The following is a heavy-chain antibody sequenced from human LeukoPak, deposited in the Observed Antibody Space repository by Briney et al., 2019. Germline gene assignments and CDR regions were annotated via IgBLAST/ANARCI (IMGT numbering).Heavy chain of an antibody. V-gene: IGHV3-20*04. D-gene: IGHD1-1*01. CDR1: GFTFDDYG. Sequence: GGSLRLSCAASGFTFDDYGMSWVRQAPGKGLEWVSGINWSGVNTGYADSVKGRFTISRDNAKSSLYLQMNNLRVEDTALYYCARPRPHDYYFDLRGQGTLVTVSS. CDR3: ARPRPHDYYFDL. J-gene: IGHJ4*02. CDR2: INWSGVNT.